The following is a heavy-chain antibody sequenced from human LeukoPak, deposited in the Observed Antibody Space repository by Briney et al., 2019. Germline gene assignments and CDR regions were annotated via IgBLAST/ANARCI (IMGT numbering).Heavy chain of an antibody. V-gene: IGHV3-30*02. CDR1: GFTFSSYA. J-gene: IGHJ4*02. CDR3: AKSFPLPARLGYCSGGSCPFDY. D-gene: IGHD2-15*01. Sequence: PGGSLRLSCAASGFTFSSYAMSWVRQAPGKGLEWVAFIRYDGSNKYYADSVKGRFTISRDNSKNTLYLQMNGLRAEDTAVYYCAKSFPLPARLGYCSGGSCPFDYWGQGTLVTVSS. CDR2: IRYDGSNK.